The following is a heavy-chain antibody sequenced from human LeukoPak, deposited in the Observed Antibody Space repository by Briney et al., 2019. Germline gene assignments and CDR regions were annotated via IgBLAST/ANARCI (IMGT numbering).Heavy chain of an antibody. CDR2: IYYSGST. Sequence: PSETLSLTCTVSGGSISSYYWSWIRQPPGKGLEWIGNIYYSGSTYYNPSLKSRVTISVDTSKNQFSLKLSSVTAADTAVYYCARAGYCSGGSCYSTSFDYWGQGTLVTVSS. V-gene: IGHV4-59*08. CDR3: ARAGYCSGGSCYSTSFDY. J-gene: IGHJ4*02. D-gene: IGHD2-15*01. CDR1: GGSISSYY.